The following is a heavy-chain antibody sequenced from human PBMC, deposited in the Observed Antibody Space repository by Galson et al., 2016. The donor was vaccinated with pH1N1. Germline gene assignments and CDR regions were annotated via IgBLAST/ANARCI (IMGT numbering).Heavy chain of an antibody. CDR2: IIGMFAKT. V-gene: IGHV1-69*06. Sequence: SVKVSCKASGGPFSGFGISWVRQAPGQGLEWMGGIIGMFAKTNYAQKFQGRFTITADKSTGTAYMDLSSLTSEDTAFYYCARGGDVLFYRGMDVWGQGTTVTVSS. CDR3: ARGGDVLFYRGMDV. D-gene: IGHD2-21*01. CDR1: GGPFSGFG. J-gene: IGHJ6*02.